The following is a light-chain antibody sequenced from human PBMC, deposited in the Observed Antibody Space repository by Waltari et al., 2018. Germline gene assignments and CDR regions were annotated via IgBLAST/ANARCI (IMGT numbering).Light chain of an antibody. V-gene: IGLV2-14*03. J-gene: IGLJ1*01. CDR1: SSDVGGYNY. CDR2: DFS. CDR3: SSYTRSSTHV. Sequence: QSALTQPASVSGSPGQSITISCTGTSSDVGGYNYVSWYQQHPGKAPKLIIYDFSNRPSGVSNRFSGSKSGNTASLTISGLQAEDEADYYCSSYTRSSTHVFGTGTKVTVL.